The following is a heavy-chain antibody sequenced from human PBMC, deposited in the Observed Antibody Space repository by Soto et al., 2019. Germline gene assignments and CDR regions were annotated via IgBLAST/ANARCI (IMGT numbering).Heavy chain of an antibody. CDR1: GFTFSSYA. V-gene: IGHV3-64D*06. Sequence: GGSLRLSCSASGFTFSSYAMHWVRQAPGKGLEYVSAISSNGGSTYYADSVKGRFTISRDNSKNTLYLQMSSLRAEGTAVYYCVKGELRYFDWPSFDPWGQGTLVTVSS. CDR3: VKGELRYFDWPSFDP. CDR2: ISSNGGST. J-gene: IGHJ5*02. D-gene: IGHD3-9*01.